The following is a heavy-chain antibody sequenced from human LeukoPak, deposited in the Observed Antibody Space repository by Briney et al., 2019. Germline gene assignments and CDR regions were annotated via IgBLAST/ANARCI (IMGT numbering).Heavy chain of an antibody. CDR3: ARDVLLWFGEPHYFDY. CDR2: INHSGST. V-gene: IGHV4-34*01. J-gene: IGHJ4*02. D-gene: IGHD3-10*01. CDR1: GGSFSGYY. Sequence: PSETLSLTCAVYGGSFSGYYWSWIRQPPGKGLEWIGEINHSGSTNYNPSLKSRVTISVDTSKNQFSLKLSSVTAADTAVYYCARDVLLWFGEPHYFDYWGQGTLVTVSS.